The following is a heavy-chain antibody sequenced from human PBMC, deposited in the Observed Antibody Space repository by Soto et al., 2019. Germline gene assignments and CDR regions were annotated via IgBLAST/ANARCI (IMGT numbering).Heavy chain of an antibody. V-gene: IGHV4-31*11. J-gene: IGHJ4*02. D-gene: IGHD2-21*02. CDR2: IYHSGTT. CDR3: ARVSVVMVTKDY. CDR1: GASISSGTYY. Sequence: QVQLQESGPGLVKPSQTLSLTCAVSGASISSGTYYWSWIRQHPGKGLEWIGHIYHSGTTYYNPSLKRRVTISVDPSKNQFSLKLSSVTAADTAVYYCARVSVVMVTKDYWGQGTLVTVSS.